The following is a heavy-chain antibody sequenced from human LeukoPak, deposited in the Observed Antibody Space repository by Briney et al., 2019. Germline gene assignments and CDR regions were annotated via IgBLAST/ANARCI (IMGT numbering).Heavy chain of an antibody. CDR3: ARTRSKYFDL. Sequence: SETLSLTCAVYGGSFSGYYWSWIRQPPGKGLEWIGEINHSGSTNYNPSLKSRVTISVDTSKNQFSLKLSSVTAADTAVYYCARTRSKYFDLWGRGTLVTVSS. V-gene: IGHV4-34*01. J-gene: IGHJ2*01. D-gene: IGHD4-17*01. CDR1: GGSFSGYY. CDR2: INHSGST.